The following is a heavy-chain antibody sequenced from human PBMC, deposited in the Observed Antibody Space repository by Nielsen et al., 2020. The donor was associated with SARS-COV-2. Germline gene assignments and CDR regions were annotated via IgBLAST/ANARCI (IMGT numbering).Heavy chain of an antibody. CDR3: ARATGFGAWFDP. Sequence: GESLKISCAASGFTFSSYGMHWVRQAPGKGLEWVAVISYDGSNKYYADSVKGRFTISRDNSKNTLYLQMNSLRAEDTAVYYCARATGFGAWFDPWGQGTLVTVSS. V-gene: IGHV3-30*03. CDR1: GFTFSSYG. D-gene: IGHD3-10*01. J-gene: IGHJ5*02. CDR2: ISYDGSNK.